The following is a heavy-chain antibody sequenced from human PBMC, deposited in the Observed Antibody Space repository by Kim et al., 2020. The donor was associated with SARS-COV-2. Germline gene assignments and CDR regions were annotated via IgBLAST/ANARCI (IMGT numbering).Heavy chain of an antibody. Sequence: GGSLRLSCAASGFTFSSYGMHWVRQAPGKGLEWVAVILYDGSNKYYADSVKGRFTISRDNSKNTLYLQMNSLRAEDTAVYYCAKGEGRLHLGELSLYDYWGEGTLVAVSS. V-gene: IGHV3-30*18. CDR1: GFTFSSYG. CDR3: AKGEGRLHLGELSLYDY. J-gene: IGHJ4*02. D-gene: IGHD3-16*02. CDR2: ILYDGSNK.